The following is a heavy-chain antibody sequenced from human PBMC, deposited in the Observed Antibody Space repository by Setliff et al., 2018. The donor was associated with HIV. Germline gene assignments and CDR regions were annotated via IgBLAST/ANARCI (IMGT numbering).Heavy chain of an antibody. J-gene: IGHJ2*01. D-gene: IGHD3-16*02. CDR3: ARLILGELSLFGPYWYFDL. Sequence: SETLSLTCSVSGGSIDSSDYYWGWIRQPPGKGLEWIGTVYYTGSTFYNPSLESRVTIYVDTSKNQFSLKLRSVTATDTTVYYCARLILGELSLFGPYWYFDLWGRGTLGTVS. V-gene: IGHV4-39*01. CDR2: VYYTGST. CDR1: GGSIDSSDYY.